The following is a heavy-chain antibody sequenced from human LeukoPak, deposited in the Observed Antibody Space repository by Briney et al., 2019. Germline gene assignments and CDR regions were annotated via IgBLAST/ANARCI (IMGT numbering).Heavy chain of an antibody. CDR3: ASTHFSQYYYDSSGSPRRDAFDI. CDR2: IYHSGST. V-gene: IGHV4-38-2*02. Sequence: SETLSLTCTVSGYSISSGYYWGWIRQPPGKGLEWIGTIYHSGSTYYNPSLKSRVTISVDTSKNHFSLKLSSVTAADTAVYYCASTHFSQYYYDSSGSPRRDAFDIWGQGTMVTVSS. D-gene: IGHD3-22*01. J-gene: IGHJ3*02. CDR1: GYSISSGYY.